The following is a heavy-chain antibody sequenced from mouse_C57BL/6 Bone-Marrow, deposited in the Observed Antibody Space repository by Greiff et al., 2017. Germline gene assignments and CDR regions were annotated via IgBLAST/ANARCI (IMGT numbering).Heavy chain of an antibody. CDR1: GFNIKDDY. Sequence: EVQLQQSGAELVRPGASVTLSCTASGFNIKDDYMHWVKQRPEQGLEWIGWIDPENGDTEYASKFQGKATITADTSSNTAYLQLSSLTSEDTAVYYCTRYYDYADWGQGSLVTVSA. CDR3: TRYYDYAD. V-gene: IGHV14-4*01. D-gene: IGHD2-4*01. CDR2: IDPENGDT. J-gene: IGHJ3*01.